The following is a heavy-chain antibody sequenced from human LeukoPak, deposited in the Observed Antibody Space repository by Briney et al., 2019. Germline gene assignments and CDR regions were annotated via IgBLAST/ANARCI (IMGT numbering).Heavy chain of an antibody. J-gene: IGHJ3*02. CDR2: IYYSGST. D-gene: IGHD3-22*01. CDR1: GFTFSSYA. CDR3: ARITMIPNDAFDI. V-gene: IGHV4-59*08. Sequence: GSLRLSCAASGFTFSSYAMSWIRQPPGKGLEWIGYIYYSGSTNYNPSLKSRVTISVDTSKNQFSLKLSSVTAADTAVYYCARITMIPNDAFDIWGQGTMVTVSS.